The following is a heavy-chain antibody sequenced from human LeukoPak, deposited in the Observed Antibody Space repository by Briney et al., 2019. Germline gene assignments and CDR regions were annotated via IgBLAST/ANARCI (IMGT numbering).Heavy chain of an antibody. J-gene: IGHJ4*02. Sequence: ASVKVSCKASGFDFTSYGISWVRQAPGHGLEWMGWISAYNGNTHYAQKLQGRVTMTTDTSASTAYMELRSLTSDGTAVYYCAREPKSLGDLFFIDYWGQGTLVTVSS. CDR1: GFDFTSYG. CDR3: AREPKSLGDLFFIDY. CDR2: ISAYNGNT. V-gene: IGHV1-18*01. D-gene: IGHD3-16*01.